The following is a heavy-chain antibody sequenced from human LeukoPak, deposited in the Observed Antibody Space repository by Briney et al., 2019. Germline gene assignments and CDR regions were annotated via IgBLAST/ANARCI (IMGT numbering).Heavy chain of an antibody. CDR3: VTPPN. V-gene: IGHV3-15*01. CDR2: IKGINAGGTT. Sequence: PGGSLRLSRAASGFDFSDAWMTWVRQAPGKGPEYIARIKGINAGGTTDYAAPVKGRFTISRDDSKNTLYLDMNSLEVEDTAVYYCVTPPNWGQGTLVTVSS. J-gene: IGHJ4*02. CDR1: GFDFSDAW.